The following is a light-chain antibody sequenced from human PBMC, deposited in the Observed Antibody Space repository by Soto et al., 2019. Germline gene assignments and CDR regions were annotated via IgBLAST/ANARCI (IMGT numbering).Light chain of an antibody. J-gene: IGKJ2*01. CDR2: GAS. CDR1: QSVSSN. V-gene: IGKV3-15*01. Sequence: EIVMTQSPATLSLSPGERATLSCRASQSVSSNLAWYQQKPGQAPRLLIYGASTRAIAIPARFSGSGSGIEFTLTISSLQSEDFAVYYCQQYNDWPYTFGQGTKLEIK. CDR3: QQYNDWPYT.